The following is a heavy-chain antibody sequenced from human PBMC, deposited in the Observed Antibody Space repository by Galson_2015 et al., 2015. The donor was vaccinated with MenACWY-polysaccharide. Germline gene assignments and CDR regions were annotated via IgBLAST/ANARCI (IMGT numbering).Heavy chain of an antibody. CDR1: GYTFTNYD. CDR2: MNPSSGNT. CDR3: ARIIARKYTFADS. Sequence: SVKVSCKASGYTFTNYDINWVRQATGQGLEWMGWMNPSSGNTGYAQKFQGRVTMTSNSAMTTAYMELRSLRSEDTAVYYCARIIARKYTFADSWGQGTLVTVSS. V-gene: IGHV1-8*01. D-gene: IGHD2-21*01. J-gene: IGHJ4*02.